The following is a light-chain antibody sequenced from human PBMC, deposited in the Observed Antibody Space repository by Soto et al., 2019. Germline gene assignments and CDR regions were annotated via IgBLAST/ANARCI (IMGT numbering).Light chain of an antibody. J-gene: IGLJ1*01. CDR2: DVN. Sequence: QSALTQPASVSGSPGQSITISCTGTSSDVGGYNYVSWYQQHPGKAPKLMIYDVNNRPSGVSDRFSGSKSGNTASLTISGLQAEDEADYFCSSYPSSNTLYVLGAGTKVTV. CDR3: SSYPSSNTLYV. V-gene: IGLV2-14*01. CDR1: SSDVGGYNY.